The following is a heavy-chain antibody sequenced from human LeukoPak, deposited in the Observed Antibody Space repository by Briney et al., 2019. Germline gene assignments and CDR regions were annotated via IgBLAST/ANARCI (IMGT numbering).Heavy chain of an antibody. CDR3: ARDYLIGGTDAFDI. CDR1: GFTFSSYE. J-gene: IGHJ3*02. D-gene: IGHD1-1*01. CDR2: IGGSGSTI. V-gene: IGHV3-48*03. Sequence: GGSLRLSCAASGFTFSSYEMNWVRQAPGKGLEWVSYIGGSGSTIYYADSVKGRFTISRDNAKNSLYLQMNRLRGEDTAVYYCARDYLIGGTDAFDIWGQGTMVTVSS.